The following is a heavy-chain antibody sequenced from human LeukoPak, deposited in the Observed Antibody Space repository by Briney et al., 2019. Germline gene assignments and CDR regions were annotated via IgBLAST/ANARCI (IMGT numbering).Heavy chain of an antibody. CDR2: ISAYNGNT. Sequence: GASVKVSCKASGYTFTSYGISWVRQAPGQGLEWMGWISAYNGNTNYAQKLQGRVTMTTDTSTSTAYMELRSLRSEDTAVYYCARPPYGANSLYYFDYWGQGTLVTVSS. J-gene: IGHJ4*02. D-gene: IGHD4-23*01. CDR1: GYTFTSYG. V-gene: IGHV1-18*01. CDR3: ARPPYGANSLYYFDY.